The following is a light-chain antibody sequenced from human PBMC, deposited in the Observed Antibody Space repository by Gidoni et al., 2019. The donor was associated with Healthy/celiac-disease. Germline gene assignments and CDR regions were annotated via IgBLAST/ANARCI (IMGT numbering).Light chain of an antibody. J-gene: IGKJ3*01. V-gene: IGKV1-39*01. CDR3: LQCYSTPFT. Sequence: IQMTQPPYSLSASVGDRLTITCRASQSIRSYLNWYHQKPGTAPKLMIYDDSSVQSGVPSRFSGSGSGTDFTLTISSLQPEVFATYYCLQCYSTPFTCGPGTKVDIK. CDR2: DDS. CDR1: QSIRSY.